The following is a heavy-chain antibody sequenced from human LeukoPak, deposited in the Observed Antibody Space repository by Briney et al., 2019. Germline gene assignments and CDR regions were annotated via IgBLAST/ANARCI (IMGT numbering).Heavy chain of an antibody. CDR3: ARVLDFWSGSTHYSYDTMDV. CDR2: INPNSGGT. Sequence: ASVNVSCKASGYTFIDYHIHWVRQAPGQGLEWMGWINPNSGGTNYAQKFQGRVTMTRDTSISTAYMELSSLRSDDTAVYYCARVLDFWSGSTHYSYDTMDVWGQGTTVTVSS. V-gene: IGHV1-2*02. CDR1: GYTFIDYH. D-gene: IGHD3-3*01. J-gene: IGHJ6*02.